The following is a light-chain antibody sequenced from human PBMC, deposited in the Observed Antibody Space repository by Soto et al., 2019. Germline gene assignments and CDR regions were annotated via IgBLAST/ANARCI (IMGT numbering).Light chain of an antibody. V-gene: IGKV3-20*01. J-gene: IGKJ1*01. Sequence: IMLTQSPGTLSLSPGEIATLSCRARQSVSSSYLALYQQKPGQAPRPLIYGTSSRATAIPGMFRGSGSLKEFPLTISRLEPEDFAVYYCQQYGSSSWTLGQGTKV. CDR1: QSVSSSY. CDR2: GTS. CDR3: QQYGSSSWT.